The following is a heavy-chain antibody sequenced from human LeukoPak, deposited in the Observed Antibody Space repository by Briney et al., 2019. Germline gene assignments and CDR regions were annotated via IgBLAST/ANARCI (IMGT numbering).Heavy chain of an antibody. V-gene: IGHV1-46*01. D-gene: IGHD1-26*01. CDR1: GYTFTNYY. CDR3: ARDRSIVGATPYFDY. Sequence: GASVKVSCKASGYTFTNYYMHWVRQAPGQGLEWVGVINPDGGSTTYAQKFQGRVTMTWDTSTSTVYMDLSSLRSEDTAVYFRARDRSIVGATPYFDYWGQGTLVTVSS. J-gene: IGHJ4*02. CDR2: INPDGGST.